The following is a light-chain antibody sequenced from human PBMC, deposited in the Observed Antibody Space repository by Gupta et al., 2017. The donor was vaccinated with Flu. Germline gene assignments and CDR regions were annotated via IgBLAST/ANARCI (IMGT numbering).Light chain of an antibody. CDR2: LMIDGSS. V-gene: IGLV4-69*01. CDR3: QTWATGIVV. Sequence: QPEKDPGNVLMLMIDGSSSRAAGVPDRFSGSSSGAAATLTISGLQAEDEDDYYCQTWATGIVVFGGGTKLTVL. J-gene: IGLJ2*01.